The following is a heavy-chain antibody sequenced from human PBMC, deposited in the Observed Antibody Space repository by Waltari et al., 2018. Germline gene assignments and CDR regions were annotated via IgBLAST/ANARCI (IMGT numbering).Heavy chain of an antibody. CDR1: GFTFSSYS. CDR2: ISSSSSYI. D-gene: IGHD4-17*01. CDR3: ARLQPYGDPEKALYYYGMDV. V-gene: IGHV3-21*01. Sequence: EVQLVESGGGLVKPGGSLRLSCAASGFTFSSYSMNWVRQAPGKGLEWVSSISSSSSYIYYADSVKGRFTISRDNAKNSLYLQMNSLRAEDTAVYYCARLQPYGDPEKALYYYGMDVWGQGTTVTVSS. J-gene: IGHJ6*02.